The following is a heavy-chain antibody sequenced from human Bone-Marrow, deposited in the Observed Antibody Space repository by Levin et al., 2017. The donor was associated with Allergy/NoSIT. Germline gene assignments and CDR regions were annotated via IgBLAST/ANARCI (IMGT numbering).Heavy chain of an antibody. Sequence: SETLSLTCTVSGDSISGFYWSWIRQTAGQGLEWIGRVYTTGSTTYNPSIKSRVTMSIDTSKNEFSLRVTSVTAADTAIYYCARNELAGNWFAPWGQGTLVTVSS. CDR3: ARNELAGNWFAP. V-gene: IGHV4-4*07. CDR2: VYTTGST. J-gene: IGHJ5*02. D-gene: IGHD6-13*01. CDR1: GDSISGFY.